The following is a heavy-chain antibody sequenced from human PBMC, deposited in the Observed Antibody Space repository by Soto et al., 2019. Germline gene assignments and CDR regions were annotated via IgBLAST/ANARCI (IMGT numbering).Heavy chain of an antibody. J-gene: IGHJ5*02. Sequence: PSETPVLTCTVSGGSISSYYWSWIRQPAGKGLEWIGRIYTSGSTNYNPSLKSRVTMSVDTSKNQFSLKLSSVTAADTAVYYCARVIVVVAASGPNWFDPWGQGTLVTVSS. CDR3: ARVIVVVAASGPNWFDP. CDR2: IYTSGST. D-gene: IGHD2-15*01. CDR1: GGSISSYY. V-gene: IGHV4-4*07.